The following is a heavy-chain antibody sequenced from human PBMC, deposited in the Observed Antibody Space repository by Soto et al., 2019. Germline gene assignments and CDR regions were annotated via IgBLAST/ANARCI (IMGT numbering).Heavy chain of an antibody. Sequence: SETLSLTCTVSGGSISSYYWSWIRQPPGKGLEWIGYIYYSGSTNYNPSLKSRVTISVDTSKNQFSLKLSSVTAADTAVYYCARGYGSGSYIGLEWYFDYWGQGTLVTVSS. CDR2: IYYSGST. CDR3: ARGYGSGSYIGLEWYFDY. J-gene: IGHJ4*02. V-gene: IGHV4-59*01. CDR1: GGSISSYY. D-gene: IGHD3-10*01.